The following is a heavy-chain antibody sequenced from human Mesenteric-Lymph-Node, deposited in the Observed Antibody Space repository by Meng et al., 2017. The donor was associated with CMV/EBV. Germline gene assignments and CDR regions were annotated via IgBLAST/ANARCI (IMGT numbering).Heavy chain of an antibody. CDR3: ARGWFGESFDY. CDR1: GGSINNFY. D-gene: IGHD3-10*01. CDR2: IYYSGST. J-gene: IGHJ4*02. V-gene: IGHV4-59*01. Sequence: SETLSLICTVSGGSINNFYWSWIRQPPGKGLEWIGYIYYSGSTTYNPSLKSRVTMLVDTSKNQFSLKLSSVTAADTAVYYCARGWFGESFDYWGQGTLVTVSS.